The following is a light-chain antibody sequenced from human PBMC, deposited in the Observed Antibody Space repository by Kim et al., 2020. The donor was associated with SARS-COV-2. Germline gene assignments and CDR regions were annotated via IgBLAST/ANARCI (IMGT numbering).Light chain of an antibody. CDR2: DVT. V-gene: IGLV2-14*03. J-gene: IGLJ3*02. CDR1: SSDVGAYNY. CDR3: SSYTTSSLWV. Sequence: GQSITLSCPGTSSDVGAYNYVSWYQQHPGKAPKLMIYDVTNRPSGVSNRFSGSKSGNTASLTISGLQAEDEGDYYCSSYTTSSLWVFGGGTQLTVL.